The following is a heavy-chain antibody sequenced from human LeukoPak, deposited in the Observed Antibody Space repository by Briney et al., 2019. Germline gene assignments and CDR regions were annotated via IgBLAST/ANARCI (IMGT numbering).Heavy chain of an antibody. J-gene: IGHJ5*02. CDR3: ARAYKYSSGWYGGLNWFDP. Sequence: ASVKVSCKASGYTFTGYYMHWVRQAPGQGLEWMGWINPNSGGTNYKQKFQGRVTMTRDTSISTAYMELSRLRSDDTAVYYCARAYKYSSGWYGGLNWFDPWGQGTLVTVSS. CDR2: INPNSGGT. CDR1: GYTFTGYY. V-gene: IGHV1-2*02. D-gene: IGHD6-19*01.